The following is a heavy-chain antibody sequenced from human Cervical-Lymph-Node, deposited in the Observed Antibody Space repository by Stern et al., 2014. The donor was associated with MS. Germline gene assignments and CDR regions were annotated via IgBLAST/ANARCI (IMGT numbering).Heavy chain of an antibody. Sequence: VQLEESGGGVVQPGRSLRLSCAASGFTFSSYGMHWVRQAPGKGLEWVAGIWYDGSNKYYVDSVKGRFTISRDNSKNTLYLQMNSLRAEDTAVYYCARDCKLPYYDWGNGMDVWGQGTTVTVSS. CDR1: GFTFSSYG. V-gene: IGHV3-33*01. D-gene: IGHD3-9*01. CDR2: IWYDGSNK. CDR3: ARDCKLPYYDWGNGMDV. J-gene: IGHJ6*02.